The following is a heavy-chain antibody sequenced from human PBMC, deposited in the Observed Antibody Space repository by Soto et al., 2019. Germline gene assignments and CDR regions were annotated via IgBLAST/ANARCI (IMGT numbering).Heavy chain of an antibody. CDR3: ARNVTRIADSYYGMDV. V-gene: IGHV1-18*04. D-gene: IGHD2-15*01. J-gene: IGHJ6*02. CDR2: ISGYNDNT. Sequence: QVQLVQSGAEVKKPGASVKVSCKASGYTLTSYGINWVRQAPGQGLEWMGWISGYNDNTNYARRLQGRVSMTTDTATSTAYMELRSLRSDDTAVSYCARNVTRIADSYYGMDVWGQGTTVTVSS. CDR1: GYTLTSYG.